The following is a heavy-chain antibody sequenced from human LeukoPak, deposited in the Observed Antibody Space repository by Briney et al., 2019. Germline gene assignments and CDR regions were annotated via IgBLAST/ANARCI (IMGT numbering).Heavy chain of an antibody. D-gene: IGHD2-8*01. CDR1: GYTFTGYY. J-gene: IGHJ3*02. V-gene: IGHV1-2*02. Sequence: ASVKVSCKASGYTFTGYYMHWVRQAPGQGGEWMGWINPNSGGTNYAQKFQGRVTMTRDTSISTAYMELRSLRSDDTAVYYCARVCTNGVCYTGRAFDIWGQGTMVTVSS. CDR3: ARVCTNGVCYTGRAFDI. CDR2: INPNSGGT.